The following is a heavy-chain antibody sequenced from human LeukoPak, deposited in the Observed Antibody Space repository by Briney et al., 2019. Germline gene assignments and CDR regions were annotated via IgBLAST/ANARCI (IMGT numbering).Heavy chain of an antibody. CDR1: GFTFSGST. CDR3: SRHEALPGDY. J-gene: IGHJ4*02. V-gene: IGHV3-73*01. CDR2: IRTKANNYAT. Sequence: GGSLKLSCAASGFTFSGSTVHWVNQTSGKGLDWVGHIRTKANNYATAYAASVKGRFAISRDDSKNTAYLQMNSLKIEDTAVYYCSRHEALPGDYWGQGTLVTVSS. D-gene: IGHD2-21*02.